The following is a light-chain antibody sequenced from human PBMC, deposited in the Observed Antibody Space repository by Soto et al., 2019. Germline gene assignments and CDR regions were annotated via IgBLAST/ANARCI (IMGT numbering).Light chain of an antibody. J-gene: IGKJ5*01. CDR3: QQYYDIPIT. V-gene: IGKV4-1*01. Sequence: DIAMSQSPDSLAVSLGERATINCKSSQTLLSASNNKNYLAWYQQKPGQPPKLLISWASTRDSGVPDRFSGRGSGTDFTLTISSLQAEDVAVYSCQQYYDIPITFGQGTRLEIK. CDR2: WAS. CDR1: QTLLSASNNKNY.